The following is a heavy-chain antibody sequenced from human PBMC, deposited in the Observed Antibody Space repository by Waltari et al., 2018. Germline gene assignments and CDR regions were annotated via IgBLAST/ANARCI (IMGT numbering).Heavy chain of an antibody. Sequence: QVQLVESGGGVVQPGGSLRLTCASSRYTFSSSRLLWVRQAPGKGLEWVAFIRYDGSNKYYADSVKGRFTISRDNSKNTLYLQMNSLRAEDTAVYYCAKDTEGYFDYWGQGTLVTVSS. CDR2: IRYDGSNK. CDR1: RYTFSSSR. V-gene: IGHV3-30*02. CDR3: AKDTEGYFDY. J-gene: IGHJ4*02.